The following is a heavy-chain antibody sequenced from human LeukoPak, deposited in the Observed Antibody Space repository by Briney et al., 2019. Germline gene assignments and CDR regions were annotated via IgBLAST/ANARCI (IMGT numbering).Heavy chain of an antibody. Sequence: PGGSLGLSCAASGFTFSSYSMNWVGQAPGKGLEWVSSISSSSSYIYYADSVKGRFTISRDNAKNSLYLQMNSLRAEDTAVYYCARAAPGIAVAGTCFDYWGQGTLVTVSS. V-gene: IGHV3-21*01. CDR3: ARAAPGIAVAGTCFDY. CDR2: ISSSSSYI. CDR1: GFTFSSYS. D-gene: IGHD6-19*01. J-gene: IGHJ4*02.